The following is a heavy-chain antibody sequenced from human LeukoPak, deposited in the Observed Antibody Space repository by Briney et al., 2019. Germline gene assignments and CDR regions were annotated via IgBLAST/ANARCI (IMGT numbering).Heavy chain of an antibody. Sequence: SETLSLTCAVYGGSFSGYYWSWIRQPPGKGLEWIGEINHSGSTNYNPSLKSRVTISVDTSKNQFSLKLSSVTAADTAVYYCARAQQLTGMDVWGQGTTVTVSS. CDR3: ARAQQLTGMDV. CDR2: INHSGST. CDR1: GGSFSGYY. V-gene: IGHV4-34*09. J-gene: IGHJ6*02. D-gene: IGHD6-13*01.